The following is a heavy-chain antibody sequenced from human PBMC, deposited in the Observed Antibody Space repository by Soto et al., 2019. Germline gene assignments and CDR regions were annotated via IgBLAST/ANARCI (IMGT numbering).Heavy chain of an antibody. D-gene: IGHD6-13*01. V-gene: IGHV4-61*01. CDR1: GGSVSSGSYY. CDR3: ATGYSSSWFDY. Sequence: SETLSLTCTVSGGSVSSGSYYWSWIRQPPGKGLEWIGYIYYSGSTNYNPSLKSRVTISLDPSKNQFSLKLSSVTAAATAVYYCATGYSSSWFDYWGQGTLVTVSS. J-gene: IGHJ4*02. CDR2: IYYSGST.